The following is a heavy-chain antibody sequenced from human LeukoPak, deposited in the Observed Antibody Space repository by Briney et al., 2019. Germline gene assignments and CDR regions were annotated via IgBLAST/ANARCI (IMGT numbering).Heavy chain of an antibody. J-gene: IGHJ4*02. D-gene: IGHD3-10*01. V-gene: IGHV1-18*01. CDR3: ARFQASEFRGFDH. CDR1: GYRFITFG. Sequence: ASVKVSCKTSGYRFITFGINWVRQAPGQGLEWMGWINPYNGNRYYAKKFQDRFNMTTDTSTSTVYLELQTLTSDDTAIYYCARFQASEFRGFDHWGQGTLITVSS. CDR2: INPYNGNR.